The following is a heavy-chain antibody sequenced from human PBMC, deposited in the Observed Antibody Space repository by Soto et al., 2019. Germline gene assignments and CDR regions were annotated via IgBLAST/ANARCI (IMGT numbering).Heavy chain of an antibody. J-gene: IGHJ5*02. CDR1: GFTFSSYI. Sequence: EVQLVESGGGLVKPGESLRLSCAASGFTFSSYIMNWVRQAPGKGLEWVSSISSNGNFIYYADSVKGRFTISRDNAKNSLYLQMTSLRAEDTAVYYCAGSGFSSTWYSFYWFDPWGQGTLVTVSS. CDR3: AGSGFSSTWYSFYWFDP. D-gene: IGHD6-13*01. CDR2: ISSNGNFI. V-gene: IGHV3-21*01.